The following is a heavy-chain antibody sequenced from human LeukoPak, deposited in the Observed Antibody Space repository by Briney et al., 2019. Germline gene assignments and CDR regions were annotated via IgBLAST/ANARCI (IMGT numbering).Heavy chain of an antibody. Sequence: ASVMVSCKASGYTFTSYGITWVRQAPGQGLEWMGWISAYNGNTNYAQKLQGRVTMTTDTSTSTAHMELRSLRSDDTAVYYCARDEYSSSEELGYWGQGTLVTVSS. CDR3: ARDEYSSSEELGY. D-gene: IGHD6-6*01. V-gene: IGHV1-18*01. J-gene: IGHJ4*02. CDR1: GYTFTSYG. CDR2: ISAYNGNT.